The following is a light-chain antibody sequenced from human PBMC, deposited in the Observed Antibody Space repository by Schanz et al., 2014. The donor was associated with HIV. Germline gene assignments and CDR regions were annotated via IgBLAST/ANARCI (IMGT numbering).Light chain of an antibody. CDR2: GAS. CDR1: QSVWESQ. V-gene: IGKV3-15*01. CDR3: QQYNDWPPIT. Sequence: EIVLTQSPGTLSLSPGERATLSCRASQSVWESQLAWYQQRPGQAPRLLIYGASARATGIPARFTGSGSGTEFTLTISRLEPEDFAVYYCQQYNDWPPITFGQGTRLEIK. J-gene: IGKJ5*01.